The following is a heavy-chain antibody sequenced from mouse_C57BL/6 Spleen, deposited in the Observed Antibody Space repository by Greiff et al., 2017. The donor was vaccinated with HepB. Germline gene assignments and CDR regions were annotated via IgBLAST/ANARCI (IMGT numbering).Heavy chain of an antibody. Sequence: QVQLQHPGAELVRPGSSVKLSCKASGYTFTSYWMDWVKQRPGQGLEWIGNIYPSDSETHYNQKFKDKATLTVDKSSSTAYMQLSSLTSEDSAVYYCARRSYDWYFDVWGTGTTVTVSS. CDR3: ARRSYDWYFDV. J-gene: IGHJ1*03. V-gene: IGHV1-61*01. D-gene: IGHD1-1*01. CDR2: IYPSDSET. CDR1: GYTFTSYW.